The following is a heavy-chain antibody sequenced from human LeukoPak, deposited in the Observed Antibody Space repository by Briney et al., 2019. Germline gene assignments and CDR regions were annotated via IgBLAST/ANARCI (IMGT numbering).Heavy chain of an antibody. V-gene: IGHV3-30-3*01. Sequence: GGSLRLSCAASGFTFRSYAMRWVRQAPGKGLEWVAVISYDGSNKYYADSVKGRFTISRDNSKNTLYLQMNSLRAEDTAVYYCARESMTTVTTTFGYWGQGTLVTVSS. D-gene: IGHD4-17*01. J-gene: IGHJ4*02. CDR2: ISYDGSNK. CDR3: ARESMTTVTTTFGY. CDR1: GFTFRSYA.